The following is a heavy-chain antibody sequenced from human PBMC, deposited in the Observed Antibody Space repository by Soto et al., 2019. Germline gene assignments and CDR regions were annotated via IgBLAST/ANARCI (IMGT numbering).Heavy chain of an antibody. D-gene: IGHD2-15*01. J-gene: IGHJ4*02. CDR3: ARAQIVVVVGAAFDY. CDR2: INPTSGST. V-gene: IGHV1-46*03. CDR1: GYTFTSYY. Sequence: ASVKVSRKASGYTFTSYYIHWMLQAPGQGLEWTGMINPTSGSTSYAQKFQGRVTMTRDRSTRTFYMELSSLRSEDTAVYYCARAQIVVVVGAAFDYWGQGTLVTVSS.